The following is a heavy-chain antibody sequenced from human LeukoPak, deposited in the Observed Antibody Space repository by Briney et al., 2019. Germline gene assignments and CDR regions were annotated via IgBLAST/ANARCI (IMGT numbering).Heavy chain of an antibody. V-gene: IGHV1-69*13. J-gene: IGHJ5*02. D-gene: IGHD5-12*01. CDR3: ARNGGVATISNWFDP. CDR2: IIPISGTA. Sequence: ASVKVSCKASGGTFSSYAISWVRQAPGQGLEWMGGIIPISGTANYAQKFQGRVTITADESTSTAYMELSSLRSEDTAVYYCARNGGVATISNWFDPWGQGTLVTVSS. CDR1: GGTFSSYA.